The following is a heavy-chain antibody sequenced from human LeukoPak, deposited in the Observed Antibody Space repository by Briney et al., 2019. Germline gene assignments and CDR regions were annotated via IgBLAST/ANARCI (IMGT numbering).Heavy chain of an antibody. D-gene: IGHD5-24*01. CDR1: GGSISSHY. CDR3: ARVIDGYNYDY. V-gene: IGHV4-59*11. Sequence: AETLSLTCTVSGGSISSHYWSRIRQPPGKGLEWIGYIYYSGSTNYNASLKSRVTISVDTSKNQFSLKLSSVTAADTAVYYCARVIDGYNYDYWGQGTLVTVSS. J-gene: IGHJ4*02. CDR2: IYYSGST.